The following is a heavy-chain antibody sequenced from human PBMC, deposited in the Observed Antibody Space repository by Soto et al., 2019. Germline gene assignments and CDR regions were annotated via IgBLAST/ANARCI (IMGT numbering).Heavy chain of an antibody. CDR3: AREEDLGFGELLSK. J-gene: IGHJ4*02. Sequence: QVQLVQSGTEVKKPGSSVKVCCKASGGTLTTYGISWVRQAPGQGLEWMGSIIPMFGITNYAHNIQGRVTITADKSTSTAYMELSSLRSEETAVYYCAREEDLGFGELLSKWGQGTLVTVSS. D-gene: IGHD3-10*01. CDR2: IIPMFGIT. CDR1: GGTLTTYG. V-gene: IGHV1-69*09.